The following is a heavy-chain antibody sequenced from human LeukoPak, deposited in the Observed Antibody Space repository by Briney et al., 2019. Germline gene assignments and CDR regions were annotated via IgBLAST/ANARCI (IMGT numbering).Heavy chain of an antibody. V-gene: IGHV4-39*01. CDR2: IHCSEST. D-gene: IGHD2-2*01. Sequence: SETVSLTCTVSGGYISSSSYYWGWIRQPPGKGLERIGCIHCSESTYCNPSLRSRVTRSVDPSNNQVSQKLSSVTAADTAVYYCARQVRSCSSTSCYHFDYWGEGTLDSVS. J-gene: IGHJ4*02. CDR3: ARQVRSCSSTSCYHFDY. CDR1: GGYISSSSYY.